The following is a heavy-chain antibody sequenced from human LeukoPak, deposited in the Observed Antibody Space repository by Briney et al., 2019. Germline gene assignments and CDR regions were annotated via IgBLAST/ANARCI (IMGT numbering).Heavy chain of an antibody. J-gene: IGHJ4*02. V-gene: IGHV3-23*01. Sequence: GGSLTLSCAASGFTFSNYGMRWVRQGPGKGLEWVSAVSGSGRPTYYADSVKGRFTMSRDNSKNTVYLQIDSLRAEDTAVFYCAGGHLKNDYWGQGTLVTVSS. CDR3: AGGHLKNDY. CDR1: GFTFSNYG. CDR2: VSGSGRPT.